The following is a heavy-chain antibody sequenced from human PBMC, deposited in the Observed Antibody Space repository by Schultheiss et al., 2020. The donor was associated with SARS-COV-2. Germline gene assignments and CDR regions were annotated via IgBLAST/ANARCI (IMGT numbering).Heavy chain of an antibody. CDR2: MFYTDNT. V-gene: IGHV4-39*07. CDR3: ARVDLETALVGGLDV. CDR1: GGSISRSGYY. D-gene: IGHD5-18*01. J-gene: IGHJ6*02. Sequence: SETLSLTCTVSGGSISRSGYYWGWIRQSPGKGLEWIGSMFYTDNTYYNPPLKSRVTISVDTSKNQFSLKLSSVTAADTAVYYCARVDLETALVGGLDVWGQGSTVTVSS.